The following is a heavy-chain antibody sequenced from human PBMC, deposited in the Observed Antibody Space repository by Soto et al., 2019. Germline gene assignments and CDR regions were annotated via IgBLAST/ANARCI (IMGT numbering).Heavy chain of an antibody. CDR2: ITSTSSAI. D-gene: IGHD1-1*01. V-gene: IGHV3-48*02. Sequence: GGSLRLSCAASGFPFSFYSMNWVRQAPGKGLEWISYITSTSSAINYADSVRGRFTISRDNAMRSLFLHMNSLRDEDTAVYYCARDGKGAAYTHGPPYSDYWGQGA. CDR1: GFPFSFYS. CDR3: ARDGKGAAYTHGPPYSDY. J-gene: IGHJ4*02.